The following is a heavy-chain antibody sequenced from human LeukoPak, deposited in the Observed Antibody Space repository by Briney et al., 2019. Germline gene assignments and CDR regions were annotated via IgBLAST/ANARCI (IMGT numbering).Heavy chain of an antibody. CDR2: INPNSGGT. V-gene: IGHV1-2*02. J-gene: IGHJ4*02. CDR3: ARARIPDYGGNSGPDY. CDR1: GYTFTGYY. D-gene: IGHD4-23*01. Sequence: ASVKVSCKASGYTFTGYYMHWVRQAPGQGLEWMGWINPNSGGTNYAQKFQGRVTMTRDTSISTAYMELSRLRSDDTAVYYCARARIPDYGGNSGPDYWGQGTLVTVSS.